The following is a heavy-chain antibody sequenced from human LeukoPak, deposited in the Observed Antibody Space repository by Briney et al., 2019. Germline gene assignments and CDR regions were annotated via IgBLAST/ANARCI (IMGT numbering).Heavy chain of an antibody. CDR2: IYYSGST. V-gene: IGHV4-59*01. D-gene: IGHD2-2*01. CDR3: ARGRRVPAAIYYYYYYMDV. CDR1: GFTFSSYS. J-gene: IGHJ6*03. Sequence: PGGSLRLSCAASGFTFSSYSMNWVRQAPGKGLEWIGYIYYSGSTNYNPSLRSRVTISVDTSKNQFSLRLSSVTAADTAVYYCARGRRVPAAIYYYYYYMDVWGKGTTVTISS.